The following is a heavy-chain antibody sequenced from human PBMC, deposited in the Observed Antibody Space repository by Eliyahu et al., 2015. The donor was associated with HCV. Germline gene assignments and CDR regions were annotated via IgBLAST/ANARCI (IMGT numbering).Heavy chain of an antibody. D-gene: IGHD3-10*01. CDR3: ARRNYYGSTAEYYFDY. V-gene: IGHV1-69*06. CDR2: XIPIFGTA. J-gene: IGHJ4*02. Sequence: QVQLVQSGAEVKKPGSSVKVSCKASXGTFSXYAISWVRQAPGQGLEWMGGXIPIFGTANYXQKFQGRVTITADKSTSTAYMELSSLRSEDTAVYYCARRNYYGSTAEYYFDYWGQGTLVTVSS. CDR1: XGTFSXYA.